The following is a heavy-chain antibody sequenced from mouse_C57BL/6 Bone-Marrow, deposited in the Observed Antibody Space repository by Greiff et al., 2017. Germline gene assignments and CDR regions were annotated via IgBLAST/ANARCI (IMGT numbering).Heavy chain of an antibody. CDR3: ARDTVGAWFAY. Sequence: EVKLVESGGGLVQSGRSLRLSCATSGFTFSDFYMEWVRQAPGKGLEWIAASRNKANDYTTEYSASVKGRFIVSRDTYQSILYLQMNALRAEDSAIYYCARDTVGAWFAYWGQGTLVTVSA. CDR2: SRNKANDYTT. J-gene: IGHJ3*01. CDR1: GFTFSDFY. V-gene: IGHV7-1*01.